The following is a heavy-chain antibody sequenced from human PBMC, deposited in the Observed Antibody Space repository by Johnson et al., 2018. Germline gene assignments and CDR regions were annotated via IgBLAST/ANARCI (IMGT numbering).Heavy chain of an antibody. CDR2: ISESGDTT. CDR3: ATGHYLAGTTYSQH. D-gene: IGHD1-7*01. J-gene: IGHJ4*02. Sequence: VQLVQSGGALVQPGGSLRLSCVVSGFTFINYVMNWVRQAPGRGLEWISVISESGDTTYYADSVKGRFTISRDDSQKTLFLQMSGLRAEDTAVYFCATGHYLAGTTYSQHWGQGTLVTVSS. V-gene: IGHV3-23*04. CDR1: GFTFINYV.